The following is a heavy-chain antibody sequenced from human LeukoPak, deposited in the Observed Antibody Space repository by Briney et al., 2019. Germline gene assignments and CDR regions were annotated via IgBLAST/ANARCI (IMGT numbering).Heavy chain of an antibody. CDR3: ARRIVGATTTFDY. V-gene: IGHV4-4*02. CDR2: INHSGST. CDR1: GGSISSSNW. D-gene: IGHD1-26*01. Sequence: SGTLSLTCAVSGGSISSSNWWSWIRQPPGKGLEWIGEINHSGSTNYNPSLKSRVTISVDTSKNQFSLKLSSVTAADTAVYYCARRIVGATTTFDYWGQGTLVTVSS. J-gene: IGHJ4*02.